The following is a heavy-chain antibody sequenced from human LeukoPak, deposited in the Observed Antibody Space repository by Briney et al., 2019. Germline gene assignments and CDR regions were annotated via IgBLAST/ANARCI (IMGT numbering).Heavy chain of an antibody. CDR2: IYPGDSDT. Sequence: GESLKISCKGSGYSFTTYWIAWVRQMPGKGLEWMGIIYPGDSDTRYSPSFQGQVTISADKSISTAYLQRSSLKASDTAMYFCAGGTTTVTTFDYWGQGTLVTVSS. CDR1: GYSFTTYW. CDR3: AGGTTTVTTFDY. D-gene: IGHD4-17*01. V-gene: IGHV5-51*01. J-gene: IGHJ4*02.